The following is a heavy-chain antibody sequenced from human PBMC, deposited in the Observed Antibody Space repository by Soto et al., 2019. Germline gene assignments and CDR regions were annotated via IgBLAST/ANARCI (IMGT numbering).Heavy chain of an antibody. CDR3: ARDLSNCTTTSCFPCWFFDL. Sequence: QVRLEQSGPEVEKPGASVRVSCTATGFTFSKFGFNWVRQAPGQGLEWMGWISAYNGNTNYAQKFWGRVTMNTDTSTSTVYMDLRGLRPDDTAVYFCARDLSNCTTTSCFPCWFFDLWGPGSLVTVSS. CDR2: ISAYNGNT. CDR1: GFTFSKFG. V-gene: IGHV1-18*04. J-gene: IGHJ2*01. D-gene: IGHD2-2*01.